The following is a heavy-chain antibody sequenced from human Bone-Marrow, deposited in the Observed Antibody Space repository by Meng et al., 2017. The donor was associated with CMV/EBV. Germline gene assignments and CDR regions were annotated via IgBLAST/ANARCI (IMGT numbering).Heavy chain of an antibody. Sequence: GESLKISCAACGFTFSSYDMHWVRQATGKGLEWVSAIGTAGDTYYPGSVKGQFTISREDAKNSFYLQMDSLRAEDTAVYYCARGPSEHSAYLDYWGQGTLVTVSS. D-gene: IGHD1-14*01. CDR1: GFTFSSYD. CDR3: ARGPSEHSAYLDY. V-gene: IGHV3-13*03. J-gene: IGHJ4*02. CDR2: IGTAGDT.